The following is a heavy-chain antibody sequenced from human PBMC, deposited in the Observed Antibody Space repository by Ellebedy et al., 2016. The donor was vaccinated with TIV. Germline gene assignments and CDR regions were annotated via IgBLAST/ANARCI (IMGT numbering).Heavy chain of an antibody. J-gene: IGHJ4*02. Sequence: GESLKISCAASGFTFSSYSMSWVRQAPGKGLEWVSYISSSSDIIHYADSVKGRFTISRDNAKNSLYLQMNSLRAEDTAVYYCARDLVAQQLYDYWGQGTLVTVSS. D-gene: IGHD6-13*01. CDR1: GFTFSSYS. CDR2: ISSSSDII. CDR3: ARDLVAQQLYDY. V-gene: IGHV3-48*01.